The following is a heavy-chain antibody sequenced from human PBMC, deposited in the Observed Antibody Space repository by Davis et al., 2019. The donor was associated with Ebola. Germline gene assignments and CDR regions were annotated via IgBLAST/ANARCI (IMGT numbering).Heavy chain of an antibody. J-gene: IGHJ6*03. CDR3: ARGKDGYSYGRYYYMDV. V-gene: IGHV4-34*01. D-gene: IGHD5-18*01. CDR1: GGSFSGYY. Sequence: SETLSLTCAVYGGSFSGYYWTWIRQPPGKGLEWIGEINHSGSTNYNPSLKSRVTISVDTSKNQFSPKLSSVTAADTAVYYCARGKDGYSYGRYYYMDVWGKGTTVTVSS. CDR2: INHSGST.